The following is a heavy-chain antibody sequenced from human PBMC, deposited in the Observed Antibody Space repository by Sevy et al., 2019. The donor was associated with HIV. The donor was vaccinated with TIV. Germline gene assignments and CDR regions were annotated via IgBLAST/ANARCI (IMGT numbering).Heavy chain of an antibody. CDR2: IIPIFGTA. CDR1: GGTFSSYA. CDR3: ARGGNYYDNYVNNYYYYIDV. V-gene: IGHV1-69*06. D-gene: IGHD3-22*01. Sequence: ASVKVSCKASGGTFSSYAISWVRQAPGQGLEWMGGIIPIFGTANYAQKFQGRVTITADKTTSTAYMELSSLRSEDTAVDYFARGGNYYDNYVNNYYYYIDVWGQGTPVTVSS. J-gene: IGHJ6*03.